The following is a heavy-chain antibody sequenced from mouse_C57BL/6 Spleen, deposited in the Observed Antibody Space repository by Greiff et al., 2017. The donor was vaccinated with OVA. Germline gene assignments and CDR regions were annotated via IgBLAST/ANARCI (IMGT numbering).Heavy chain of an antibody. J-gene: IGHJ4*01. D-gene: IGHD1-1*01. Sequence: EVKLVESGAGLAKPGGSLKLSCAASGYTFSSYAMSWVSQTPEKRLEWVAYISSGGDYIYYAQNVKGRFTLSGDNARNTVYLQIRSLKSEYTTMYYCTRDPGSGREDYWGQGTSVTVSS. CDR3: TRDPGSGREDY. CDR1: GYTFSSYA. V-gene: IGHV5-9-1*02. CDR2: ISSGGDYI.